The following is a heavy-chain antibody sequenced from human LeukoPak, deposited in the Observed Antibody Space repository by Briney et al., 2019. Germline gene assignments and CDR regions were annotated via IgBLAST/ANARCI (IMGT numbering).Heavy chain of an antibody. Sequence: GGSLRLSCVASGFTFSRLWMHWVRQAPGKGLVWVSRIDNDEITTTYADSVKGRFTISRDNAKNTLYLQMNSLRAEDTAVYYCARGGPGTGMDYWGQGALVTVSS. CDR2: IDNDEITT. CDR1: GFTFSRLW. V-gene: IGHV3-74*01. CDR3: ARGGPGTGMDY. D-gene: IGHD1-1*01. J-gene: IGHJ4*02.